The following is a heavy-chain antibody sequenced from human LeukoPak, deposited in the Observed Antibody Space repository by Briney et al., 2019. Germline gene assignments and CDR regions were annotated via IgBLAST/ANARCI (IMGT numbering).Heavy chain of an antibody. CDR3: ARSAFLVTAPGLYYFDY. Sequence: PSETLSLTCTVSGGSISSYYWSWIRQPAGKGLEWIGHIYNSGSTNHNPSLKGRVTMSVATSKNQFSLHLSSVTAADTAVYYCARSAFLVTAPGLYYFDYWGQGTLVAVSS. V-gene: IGHV4-4*07. CDR1: GGSISSYY. J-gene: IGHJ4*02. D-gene: IGHD6-13*01. CDR2: IYNSGST.